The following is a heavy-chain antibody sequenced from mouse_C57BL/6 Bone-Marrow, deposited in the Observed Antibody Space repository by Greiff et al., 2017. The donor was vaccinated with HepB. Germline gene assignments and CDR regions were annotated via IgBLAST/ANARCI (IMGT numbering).Heavy chain of an antibody. D-gene: IGHD1-1*01. CDR1: GFTFSDYG. V-gene: IGHV5-17*01. Sequence: EVQLMESGGGLVKPGGSLKLSCAASGFTFSDYGMHWVRQAPEKGLEWVAYISSGSSTIYYADTVKGRFTISRDNAKNTLFLQMTSLRSEDTAMYYCARNLPYYGSSSWFAYWGQGTLVTVSA. J-gene: IGHJ3*01. CDR2: ISSGSSTI. CDR3: ARNLPYYGSSSWFAY.